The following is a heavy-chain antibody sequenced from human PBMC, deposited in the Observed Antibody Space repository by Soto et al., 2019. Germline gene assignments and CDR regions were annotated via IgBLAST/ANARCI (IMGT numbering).Heavy chain of an antibody. CDR3: ARDRMEWSYYYFGVDV. V-gene: IGHV3-30-3*01. D-gene: IGHD3-3*01. CDR1: GFVLSNYA. Sequence: QLMESGGGVVQPGRSLRLSCVASGFVLSNYAMYWVRRAPGKGLEWVALISYDGHSKHYADSVKGRFTISRDRSKNTMYLQMNSLTGEDTALYYCARDRMEWSYYYFGVDVWGQGTTVTVSS. J-gene: IGHJ6*02. CDR2: ISYDGHSK.